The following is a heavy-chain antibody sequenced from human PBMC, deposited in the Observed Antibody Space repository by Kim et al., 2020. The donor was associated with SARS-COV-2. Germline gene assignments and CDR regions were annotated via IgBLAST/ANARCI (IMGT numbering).Heavy chain of an antibody. CDR1: GGSFSGYY. CDR2: INHSGST. V-gene: IGHV4-34*01. Sequence: SETLSLTCAVYGGSFSGYYWSWIRQPPGKGLEWIGEINHSGSTNYNPSLKSRVTISVDTSKNQFSLKLSSVTAADTAVYYCARVHRYGSGRKPIDYWGQGTLVTVSS. J-gene: IGHJ4*02. CDR3: ARVHRYGSGRKPIDY. D-gene: IGHD3-10*01.